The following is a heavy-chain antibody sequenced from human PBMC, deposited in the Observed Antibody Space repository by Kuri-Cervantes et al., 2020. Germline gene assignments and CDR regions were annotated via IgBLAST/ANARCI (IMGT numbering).Heavy chain of an antibody. D-gene: IGHD4-11*01. CDR1: GDSISSYY. V-gene: IGHV4-59*01. CDR3: ARGDGDYSDYFVDY. J-gene: IGHJ4*02. Sequence: SETLSPTCTVSGDSISSYYWSWIRQPPGKGLEWVGYIYYSGSTNYNPSLKSRVTISVDTSKNQFSLKLSSVTAADTAVYYCARGDGDYSDYFVDYWGQGTLVTVSS. CDR2: IYYSGST.